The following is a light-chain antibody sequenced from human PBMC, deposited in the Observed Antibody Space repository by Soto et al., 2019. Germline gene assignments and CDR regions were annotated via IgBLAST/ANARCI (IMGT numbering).Light chain of an antibody. V-gene: IGKV3-15*01. CDR2: GAS. Sequence: IVMTQSPATLSVSPGERATLSCRASQSVSSNLAWYQQKPGKAPRLLIYGASTRATGIPARFSGSGSGTEFTLTISSLQSEDVAVYYCQQSVTFGGGTKVDI. CDR1: QSVSSN. J-gene: IGKJ4*01. CDR3: QQSVT.